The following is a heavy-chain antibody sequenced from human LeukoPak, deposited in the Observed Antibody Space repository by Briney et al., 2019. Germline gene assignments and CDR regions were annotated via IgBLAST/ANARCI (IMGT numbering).Heavy chain of an antibody. CDR1: GGSIRSRNYY. D-gene: IGHD5-12*01. Sequence: PSETLSLTCTVSGGSIRSRNYYWDWIRQPPGKGLEWIGNFYDSGSTYYNPSLKSRVTISGDTSKNQFSLKLTSVTAADTAVYYCARHTRPGCSGYENAFDIWGRGTMVTVSS. J-gene: IGHJ3*02. CDR3: ARHTRPGCSGYENAFDI. CDR2: FYDSGST. V-gene: IGHV4-39*01.